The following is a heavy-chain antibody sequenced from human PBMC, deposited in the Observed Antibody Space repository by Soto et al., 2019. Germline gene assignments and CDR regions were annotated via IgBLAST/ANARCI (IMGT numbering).Heavy chain of an antibody. J-gene: IGHJ4*02. V-gene: IGHV5-10-1*01. CDR3: ARLLVADTYYFDY. CDR2: IDPSDSYT. CDR1: GYSFTSYW. D-gene: IGHD2-8*02. Sequence: PGESLKISCKGSGYSFTSYWISWVRQMPGKGLEWMGRIDPSDSYTNYSPSFQGHVTISADKSISTAYLQWSSLKTSDTAMYYGARLLVADTYYFDYWGQGTLVTVSS.